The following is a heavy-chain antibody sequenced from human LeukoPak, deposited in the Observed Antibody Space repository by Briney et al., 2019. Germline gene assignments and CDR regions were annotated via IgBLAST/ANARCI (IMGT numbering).Heavy chain of an antibody. Sequence: GGSLRLSCTASGFNFGDYAMSWFRQAPEKRLEWVGFITNKAFGGTAEYAASVKGRFTISRDDSRSITYLQMDNLRTEDTGVYFCSRDEYGGGSNYFDYWGQGTLVTVST. CDR3: SRDEYGGGSNYFDY. CDR2: ITNKAFGGTA. D-gene: IGHD4-23*01. V-gene: IGHV3-49*03. CDR1: GFNFGDYA. J-gene: IGHJ4*02.